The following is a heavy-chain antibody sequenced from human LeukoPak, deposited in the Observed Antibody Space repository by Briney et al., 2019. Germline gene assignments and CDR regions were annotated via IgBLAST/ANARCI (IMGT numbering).Heavy chain of an antibody. CDR1: GGSISSYY. V-gene: IGHV4-59*01. Sequence: SETLSLTCTVSGGSISSYYWSWIRQPPGKGLEWIGYIYYSGSTNYNPSLKSRVTISVDTSKNQFSPKLSSVTAADTAVYYCARLCSGGSCYSRDYWGQGTLVTVSS. J-gene: IGHJ4*02. D-gene: IGHD2-15*01. CDR3: ARLCSGGSCYSRDY. CDR2: IYYSGST.